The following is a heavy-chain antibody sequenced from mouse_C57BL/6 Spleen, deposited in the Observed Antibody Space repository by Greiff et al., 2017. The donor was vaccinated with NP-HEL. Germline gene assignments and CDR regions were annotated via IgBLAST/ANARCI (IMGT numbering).Heavy chain of an antibody. V-gene: IGHV1-76*01. J-gene: IGHJ1*03. CDR2: IYPGSGNT. CDR3: ARLLRDFDV. CDR1: GYTFTDYY. Sequence: VQLVESGAELVRPGASVKLSCKASGYTFTDYYINWVKQRPGQGLEWIARIYPGSGNTYYNEKFKGKATLTAEKSSSTAYMQLSSLTSEDSAVYFCARLLRDFDVWGTGTTVTVSS. D-gene: IGHD1-1*01.